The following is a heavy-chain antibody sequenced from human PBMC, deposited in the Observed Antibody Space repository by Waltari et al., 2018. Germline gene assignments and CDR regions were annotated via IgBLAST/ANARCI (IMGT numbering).Heavy chain of an antibody. V-gene: IGHV4-4*07. D-gene: IGHD1-1*01. CDR3: ARTTGARHDAFDI. CDR1: DDSIASFY. J-gene: IGHJ3*02. Sequence: QVQLQESGRRLVKTSETLSLTCSFSDDSIASFYWSWIRQTAGKGLEGLGHIYTSGSTDYNPSLRGRVSMSIDNSRNQFSLNLISVTTADTAIYYCARTTGARHDAFDIWGQGTLVTVSS. CDR2: IYTSGST.